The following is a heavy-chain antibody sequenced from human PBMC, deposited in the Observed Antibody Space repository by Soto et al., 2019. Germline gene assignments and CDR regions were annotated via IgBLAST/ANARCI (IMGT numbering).Heavy chain of an antibody. CDR2: IYYTGTT. Sequence: QVQLQESGPGLVKPSETLSLTCTVSGDSISRYSWNWIRQPPGKGLEWIGYIYYTGTTDYNPSLKTQVTISLATSKPQFSLRLTSVTAADPAVYYCTRSLTAFTFGKHPNYHMDVWGRGTTVTVSS. CDR3: TRSLTAFTFGKHPNYHMDV. V-gene: IGHV4-59*08. J-gene: IGHJ6*02. D-gene: IGHD7-27*01. CDR1: GDSISRYS.